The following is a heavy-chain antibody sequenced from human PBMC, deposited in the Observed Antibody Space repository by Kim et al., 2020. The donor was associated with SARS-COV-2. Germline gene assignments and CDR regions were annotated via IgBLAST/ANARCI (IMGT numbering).Heavy chain of an antibody. CDR1: GGSISSSSYY. Sequence: SETLSLTCTVSGGSISSSSYYWGWIRQPPGKGLEWIGSIYYSGSTYYNPSLKSRVTISVDTSKNQFSLKLSSVTAADTAVYYCARQKIVGATRIDYWGQGTLVTVSS. J-gene: IGHJ4*02. V-gene: IGHV4-39*01. D-gene: IGHD1-26*01. CDR3: ARQKIVGATRIDY. CDR2: IYYSGST.